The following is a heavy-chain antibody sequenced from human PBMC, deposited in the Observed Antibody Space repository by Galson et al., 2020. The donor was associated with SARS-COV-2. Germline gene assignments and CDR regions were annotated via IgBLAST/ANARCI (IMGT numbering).Heavy chain of an antibody. D-gene: IGHD4-17*01. CDR2: ISSSGSTI. J-gene: IGHJ6*02. CDR1: GFTFSSYE. CDR3: ARDTPYGVFDLYYYYYYGMDV. Sequence: GGSLRLSCAASGFTFSSYEMNWVRQAPGKGLEWVSYISSSGSTIYYADSVKGRFTISRDNAKNSLYLQMNSLRAEDTAVYYCARDTPYGVFDLYYYYYYGMDVWGQGTTVTVSS. V-gene: IGHV3-48*03.